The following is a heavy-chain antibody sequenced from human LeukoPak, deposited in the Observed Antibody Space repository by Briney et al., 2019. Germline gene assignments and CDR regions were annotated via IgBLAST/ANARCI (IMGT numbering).Heavy chain of an antibody. V-gene: IGHV4-30-2*01. CDR3: ARVHHPDAFDI. Sequence: SQTLSLTCTVSGGSISSGGYYWSWIRQPPGKGLEWIGYIYHSGSTYYNPSLKSRVTIPVDRSKNQFSLKLSSVTAADTAVYYCARVHHPDAFDIWGQGTMVTVSS. CDR2: IYHSGST. J-gene: IGHJ3*02. D-gene: IGHD1-1*01. CDR1: GGSISSGGYY.